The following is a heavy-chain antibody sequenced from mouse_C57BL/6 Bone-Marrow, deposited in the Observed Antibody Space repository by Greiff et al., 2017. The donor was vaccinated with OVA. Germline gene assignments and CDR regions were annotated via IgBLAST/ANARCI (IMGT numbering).Heavy chain of an antibody. CDR2: IYPGSGNT. D-gene: IGHD2-4*01. CDR1: GYTFTDYY. Sequence: QVQLQQSGAELVRPGASVKLSCKASGYTFTDYYINWVKQRPGQGLEWIARIYPGSGNTYYNEKFKGKATLTAEKSSSTAYMQLSSLTSEDSAVYFCARGNDYDPYAMDYWGQGTSVTVSS. J-gene: IGHJ4*01. V-gene: IGHV1-76*01. CDR3: ARGNDYDPYAMDY.